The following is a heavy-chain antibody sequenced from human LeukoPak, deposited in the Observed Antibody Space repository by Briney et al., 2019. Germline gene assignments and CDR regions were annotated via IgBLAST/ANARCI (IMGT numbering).Heavy chain of an antibody. CDR2: IIPTFGIA. CDR3: ARDYYDNPSPPVY. V-gene: IGHV1-69*04. Sequence: ASVKVSCKASGGTFSSYAISWVRQAPGQGLEWMGRIIPTFGIANYAQKFQGRVTITADKSTSTAYMELSSLRSEGTAVYYCARDYYDNPSPPVYWGQGTLVTVSS. CDR1: GGTFSSYA. J-gene: IGHJ4*02. D-gene: IGHD3-22*01.